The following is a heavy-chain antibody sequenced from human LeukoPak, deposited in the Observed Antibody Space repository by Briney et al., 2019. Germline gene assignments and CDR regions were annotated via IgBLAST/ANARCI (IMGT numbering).Heavy chain of an antibody. V-gene: IGHV1-3*04. J-gene: IGHJ4*02. D-gene: IGHD2-21*01. CDR3: ARDDCGDTCYPGGY. Sequence: ASVKVSCKASGYTFTKYVVHWVRQAPGQRPEWMGWINTGNGDTKYSQNFQDRVTITRDTSANTAYMELSSLTSEDTALYYCARDDCGDTCYPGGYWGQGTLVTVSS. CDR2: INTGNGDT. CDR1: GYTFTKYV.